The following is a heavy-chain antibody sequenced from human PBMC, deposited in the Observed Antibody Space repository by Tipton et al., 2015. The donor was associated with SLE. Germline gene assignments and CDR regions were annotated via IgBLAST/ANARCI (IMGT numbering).Heavy chain of an antibody. CDR3: ARFSLRFLYDNSDYADY. J-gene: IGHJ4*02. D-gene: IGHD3-22*01. V-gene: IGHV4-59*06. CDR1: GGSMSSYY. Sequence: TLSLTCTVSGGSMSSYYWSWIRQHPGKGLEWIGYIYYSGSAFYNPSLESRVTISVETSKNQFSLRVNSVTAADTGVYYCARFSLRFLYDNSDYADYWGQGTLVTVSS. CDR2: IYYSGSA.